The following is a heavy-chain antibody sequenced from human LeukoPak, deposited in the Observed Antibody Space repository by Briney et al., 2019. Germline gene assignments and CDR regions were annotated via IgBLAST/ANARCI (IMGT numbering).Heavy chain of an antibody. Sequence: GGSLRLSCAASGFTFSSYAMNWVRQAPGKGLKGVSAFSGSGGSTYDADSVKGQFTISRHNSKNTLYLQMNSLRAEDTAVYYCAKGGREYSSSSYFDYWGQGTLVTVSS. CDR2: FSGSGGST. CDR1: GFTFSSYA. CDR3: AKGGREYSSSSYFDY. V-gene: IGHV3-23*01. D-gene: IGHD6-6*01. J-gene: IGHJ4*02.